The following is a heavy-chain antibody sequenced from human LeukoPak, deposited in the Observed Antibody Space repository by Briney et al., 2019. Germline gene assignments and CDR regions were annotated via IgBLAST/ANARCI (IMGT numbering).Heavy chain of an antibody. D-gene: IGHD3-22*01. CDR3: AKDQFRYYDSAGNFDL. J-gene: IGHJ2*01. CDR1: GFTFSSYG. CDR2: ISYDGSNK. Sequence: PGGSLRLSCAASGFTFSSYGMHWVRQAPGKGLEWVAVISYDGSNKYYAGSVKGRFTISRDNSKNTLYLQMNSLRAEDTAVYYCAKDQFRYYDSAGNFDLWGRGTLVTVSS. V-gene: IGHV3-30*18.